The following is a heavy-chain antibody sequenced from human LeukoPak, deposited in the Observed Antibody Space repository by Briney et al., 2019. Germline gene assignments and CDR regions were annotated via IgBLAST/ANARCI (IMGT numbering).Heavy chain of an antibody. J-gene: IGHJ4*02. CDR2: FDPEDGET. D-gene: IGHD2-15*01. CDR1: GYTFTGYY. CDR3: ATEEGSSFDY. V-gene: IGHV1-24*01. Sequence: ASVKVSCKASGYTFTGYYMHWVRQAPGKGLEWMGGFDPEDGETIYAQKFQGRVTMTEDTSTDTAYMELSSLRSEDTAVYYCATEEGSSFDYWDQGTLVTVSS.